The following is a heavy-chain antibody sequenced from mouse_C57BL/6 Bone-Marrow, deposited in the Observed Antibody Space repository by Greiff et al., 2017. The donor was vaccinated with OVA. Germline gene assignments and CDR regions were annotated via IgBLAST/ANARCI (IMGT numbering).Heavy chain of an antibody. V-gene: IGHV5-6*01. CDR3: ARRGRAAY. J-gene: IGHJ3*01. CDR2: ISSGGSYT. Sequence: EVQRVESGGDLVKPGGSLKLSCAASGFTFSSYGMSWVRQTPDKRLEWVATISSGGSYTYYPDSVKGRFTISRDNAKNTLYLQMSSLKSEDTAMYYCARRGRAAYWGQGTLVTVSA. D-gene: IGHD3-3*01. CDR1: GFTFSSYG.